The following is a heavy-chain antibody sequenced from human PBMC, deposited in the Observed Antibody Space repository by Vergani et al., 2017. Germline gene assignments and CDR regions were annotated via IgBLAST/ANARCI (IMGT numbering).Heavy chain of an antibody. V-gene: IGHV4-34*01. Sequence: QVQLQESGPGLVKPSETLSLTCTVSGGSISGYYWSWIRQPPGKGLEWIGEINHSGSTNYNPSLKSRVTISVDTSKNQFSLKLSAVTAADTAVYYCARDLRCVLIYAFDIWGQGTMVTVSS. J-gene: IGHJ3*02. CDR1: GGSISGYY. CDR2: INHSGST. CDR3: ARDLRCVLIYAFDI. D-gene: IGHD3-3*02.